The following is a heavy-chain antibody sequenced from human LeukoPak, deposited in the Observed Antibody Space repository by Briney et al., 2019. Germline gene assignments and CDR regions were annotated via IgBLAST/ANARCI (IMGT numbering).Heavy chain of an antibody. Sequence: GGSLRLSCAASGFTLEDYAMLWVRQAPGKGLEWVSGITWNSGSTAYADSVKGRFTISRDNAKNSLYLQMNSLRPKDTALYYCAKPSSGDLIASGAFDIWGQGTMVTVSS. D-gene: IGHD3-22*01. CDR2: ITWNSGST. CDR1: GFTLEDYA. V-gene: IGHV3-9*01. J-gene: IGHJ3*02. CDR3: AKPSSGDLIASGAFDI.